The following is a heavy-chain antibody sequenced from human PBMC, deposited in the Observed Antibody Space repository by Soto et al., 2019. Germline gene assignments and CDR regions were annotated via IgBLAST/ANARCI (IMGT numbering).Heavy chain of an antibody. CDR1: GGSISSYY. CDR2: IYYSGST. CDR3: ARNPKGVLWFGESYYFDY. V-gene: IGHV4-59*08. D-gene: IGHD3-10*01. Sequence: SETLSLTCTVSGGSISSYYWSWIRQPPGKGLEWIGYIYYSGSTNYNPSLKSRVTISVDTSKNQFSLKLSSVTAADTAVYYCARNPKGVLWFGESYYFDYWGQGTLVTVSS. J-gene: IGHJ4*02.